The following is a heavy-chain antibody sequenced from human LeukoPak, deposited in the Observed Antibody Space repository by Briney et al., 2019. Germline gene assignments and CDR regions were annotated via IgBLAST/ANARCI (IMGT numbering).Heavy chain of an antibody. V-gene: IGHV4-59*01. Sequence: SETLSLTCTVSGGSISSYYWSWIRQPPGKGLEWIGYIYYSGSTNYNPSLKSRVTMSVDTSKNQFSLKLSSVTAADTAVYYCARAPYDSSGNRIDYWGQGTLVTVSS. D-gene: IGHD3-22*01. J-gene: IGHJ4*02. CDR1: GGSISSYY. CDR3: ARAPYDSSGNRIDY. CDR2: IYYSGST.